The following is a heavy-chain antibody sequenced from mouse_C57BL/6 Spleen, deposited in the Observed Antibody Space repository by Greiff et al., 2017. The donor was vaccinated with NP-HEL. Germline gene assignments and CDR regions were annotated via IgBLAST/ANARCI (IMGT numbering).Heavy chain of an antibody. D-gene: IGHD1-1*01. CDR3: AIKPPYYYGSSPYAMDY. J-gene: IGHJ4*01. V-gene: IGHV1-58*01. Sequence: EVQLQQSGAELVRPGSSVKMSCKTSGYTFTSYGINWVKQRPGQGLEWIGYIYIGNGYTEYNEKFKGKATLTSDTSSSTAYMQLSSLTSEDSAIYFCAIKPPYYYGSSPYAMDYWGQGTSVTVSS. CDR1: GYTFTSYG. CDR2: IYIGNGYT.